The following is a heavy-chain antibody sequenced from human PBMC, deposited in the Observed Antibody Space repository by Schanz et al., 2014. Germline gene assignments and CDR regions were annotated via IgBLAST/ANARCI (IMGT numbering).Heavy chain of an antibody. D-gene: IGHD2-2*01. CDR3: ARSTSMYFLQ. V-gene: IGHV3-7*01. Sequence: EVQLVESGGGLVQPGGSLRLSCAASGFTFSAYWMAWVRQAPGKGLEWVAAINQAASVQYYVDSVKGRFTISRDNAKNTLYLQMNSLRAEDTAVYYCARSTSMYFLQWGQGTLVTVSS. CDR1: GFTFSAYW. J-gene: IGHJ1*01. CDR2: INQAASVQ.